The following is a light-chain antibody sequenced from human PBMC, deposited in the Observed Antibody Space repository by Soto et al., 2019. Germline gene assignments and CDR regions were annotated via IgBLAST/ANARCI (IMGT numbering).Light chain of an antibody. CDR2: WAS. CDR3: QQYFDTPRT. CDR1: QSVLYKSTNKNY. Sequence: DIVMTQSPDSLAGSLGERATINCKSSQSVLYKSTNKNYLSWYQQRPGQPPKLLIYWASTRESGVPDRFSGSGSGTDFTLTISSLQAEDVAVYYCQQYFDTPRTFGPGTKVEIK. V-gene: IGKV4-1*01. J-gene: IGKJ1*01.